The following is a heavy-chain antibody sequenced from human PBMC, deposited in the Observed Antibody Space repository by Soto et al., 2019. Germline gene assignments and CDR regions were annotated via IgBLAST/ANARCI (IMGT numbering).Heavy chain of an antibody. D-gene: IGHD2-2*02. V-gene: IGHV1-69*13. Sequence: SVKVSCKASGGTFSSCAISWVRQAPGQGLEWMGGIIPIFGTANYAQKFQGRVTITADESTSTAYMELSSLRSEDTAVYYCARESDCSSTSCYIGDYYGMDVWGQGTTVTVSS. J-gene: IGHJ6*02. CDR1: GGTFSSCA. CDR3: ARESDCSSTSCYIGDYYGMDV. CDR2: IIPIFGTA.